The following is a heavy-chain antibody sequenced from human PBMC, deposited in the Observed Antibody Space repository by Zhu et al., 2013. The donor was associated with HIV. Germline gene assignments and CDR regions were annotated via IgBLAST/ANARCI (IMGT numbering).Heavy chain of an antibody. CDR3: ARDRRWPPRGRWFDP. J-gene: IGHJ5*02. CDR2: IGADNGHT. V-gene: IGHV1-18*04. D-gene: IGHD4-17*01. CDR1: GYTFTSHY. Sequence: QVQLVQSGAEVKKPGASIKVSCKTSGYTFTSHYLHWIRQAPGQGLEWMGWIGADNGHTKSAQHLQGRVTMTTDTFTRTAYMELRNLICDDTAVYYCARDRRWPPRGRWFDPWGQGTLVTVSS.